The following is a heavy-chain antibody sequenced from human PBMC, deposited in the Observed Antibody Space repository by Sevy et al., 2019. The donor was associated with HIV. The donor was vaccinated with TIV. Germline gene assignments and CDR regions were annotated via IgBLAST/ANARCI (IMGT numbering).Heavy chain of an antibody. J-gene: IGHJ6*02. CDR3: ARDNYCISGDGCYGYGLDV. CDR2: ISNRGNTV. D-gene: IGHD2-2*01. V-gene: IGHV3-11*01. Sequence: GGSLRLSCSASGLTFRDYYMTWIRQAPGKGWEGISYISNRGNTVYYADSVKGRFTVSRDNAKKSLYLQLNSLRDEDTAVYYCARDNYCISGDGCYGYGLDVWGQGTTVTVSS. CDR1: GLTFRDYY.